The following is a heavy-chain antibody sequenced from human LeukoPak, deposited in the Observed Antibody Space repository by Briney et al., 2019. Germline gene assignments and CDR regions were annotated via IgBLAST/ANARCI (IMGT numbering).Heavy chain of an antibody. CDR3: ARDGWGYCSGGSCYGGFDY. J-gene: IGHJ4*02. Sequence: GGSLRLSCAASGFTFSSYGMHWVRQAPGKGLEWVAFIRYDGSNKYYADSVKGRFTISRDNSKNTLYLQMNSLRAEDTAVYYCARDGWGYCSGGSCYGGFDYWGQGTLVTVSS. V-gene: IGHV3-30*02. CDR2: IRYDGSNK. D-gene: IGHD2-15*01. CDR1: GFTFSSYG.